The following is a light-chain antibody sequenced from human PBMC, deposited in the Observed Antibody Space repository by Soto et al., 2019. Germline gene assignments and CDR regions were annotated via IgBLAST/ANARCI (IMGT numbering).Light chain of an antibody. CDR2: GAS. CDR1: QSVSSN. Sequence: EIVMTQSPATLSVSPGERATLACRASQSVSSNLAWHQQKPGQAPRLLIYGASTRATGLPARFSGSGSGTEFTLTMSSLQSEDFAVYYCQQYNNWPFTFGPGTKVDI. V-gene: IGKV3-15*01. J-gene: IGKJ3*01. CDR3: QQYNNWPFT.